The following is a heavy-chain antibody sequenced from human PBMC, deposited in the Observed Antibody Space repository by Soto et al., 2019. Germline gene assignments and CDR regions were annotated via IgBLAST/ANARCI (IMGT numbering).Heavy chain of an antibody. J-gene: IGHJ4*02. Sequence: EVQLVESGGGLIQPGGSLRLSCAVSGFTVSNNYMSWVRQAPGKGLEGVSVIYSGGYTAYGDSVKGRFTISRDNSKNTLYFQKKGLGADDTGVFFRGTRPGGGGYWGQGTLVTVSS. V-gene: IGHV3-53*01. CDR3: GTRPGGGGY. CDR2: IYSGGYT. D-gene: IGHD3-10*01. CDR1: GFTVSNNY.